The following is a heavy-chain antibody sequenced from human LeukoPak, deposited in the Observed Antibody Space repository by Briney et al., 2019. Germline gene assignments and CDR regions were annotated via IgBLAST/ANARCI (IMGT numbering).Heavy chain of an antibody. Sequence: PGGSLRLSCAASGFTFSSYWMSWVRQAPGKGLEWVANIKQDGSEKYYVDSVKGRFTISRDNAKNSLYLQMNSLRAEDTAVYYCARDLGYSRGYHYYYYYGMDVWGQGTTVTVSS. CDR3: ARDLGYSRGYHYYYYYGMDV. V-gene: IGHV3-7*03. D-gene: IGHD6-25*01. CDR2: IKQDGSEK. CDR1: GFTFSSYW. J-gene: IGHJ6*02.